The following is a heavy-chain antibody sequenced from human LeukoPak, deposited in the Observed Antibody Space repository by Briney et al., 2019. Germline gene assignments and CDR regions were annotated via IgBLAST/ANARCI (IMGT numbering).Heavy chain of an antibody. CDR3: ARARGAAFDY. CDR1: GDSVSSNSVT. D-gene: IGHD2-15*01. CDR2: AYYRSKRYN. J-gene: IGHJ4*02. Sequence: SQTLSLTCAISGDSVSSNSVTWNWLRQSPSSGLEWLGRAYYRSKRYNDYAVSVKSRININPDTSKNQFSLQLNSVTPEDTAVYYCARARGAAFDYWGQGTLVTVSS. V-gene: IGHV6-1*01.